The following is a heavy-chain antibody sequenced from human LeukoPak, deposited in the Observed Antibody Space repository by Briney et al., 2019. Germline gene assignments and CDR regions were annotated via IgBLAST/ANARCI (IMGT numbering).Heavy chain of an antibody. CDR3: ARRPPWGYYFDY. V-gene: IGHV4-59*05. CDR2: IYYSGST. Sequence: PSETLSLSCTVSGGSISSYYWSWIRQPPGKGLEWIGSIYYSGSTYYNPSLKSRVTIFVDTSKNQFSLKLSSVTAADTAVYYCARRPPWGYYFDYWGQGTLVTVSS. CDR1: GGSISSYY. J-gene: IGHJ4*02. D-gene: IGHD3-16*01.